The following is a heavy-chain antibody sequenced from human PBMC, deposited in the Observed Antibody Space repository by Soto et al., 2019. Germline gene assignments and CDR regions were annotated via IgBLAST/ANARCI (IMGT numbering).Heavy chain of an antibody. CDR3: ERGFCDGTNCPPDS. D-gene: IGHD2-21*01. Sequence: PGGSLRLSCAASGFPFNSYWMVWVRQAPGKGLVWVSRIHSDGVTTTYADSVKGRFTISRDNAKNTLYLQMDSLTAEDTAIYYCERGFCDGTNCPPDSWGQGTLVTVSS. CDR2: IHSDGVTT. CDR1: GFPFNSYW. V-gene: IGHV3-74*01. J-gene: IGHJ4*02.